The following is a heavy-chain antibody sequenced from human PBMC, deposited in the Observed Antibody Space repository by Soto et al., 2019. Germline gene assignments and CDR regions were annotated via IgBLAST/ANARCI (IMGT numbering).Heavy chain of an antibody. J-gene: IGHJ6*02. CDR1: GFTFSSYG. Sequence: QVELVESRGGVVQPGRSLRLSCAASGFTFSSYGMHWVRQAPGKGLEWVAVISYDGSNKYYADSVKGRFTISRDNSKNTLYLQMNSLRAEDTAVYYCATLTGGMDVWGQGTTVTVSS. CDR2: ISYDGSNK. CDR3: ATLTGGMDV. V-gene: IGHV3-30*03.